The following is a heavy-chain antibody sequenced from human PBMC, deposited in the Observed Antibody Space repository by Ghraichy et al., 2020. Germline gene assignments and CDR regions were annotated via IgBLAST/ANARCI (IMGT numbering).Heavy chain of an antibody. D-gene: IGHD3-9*01. J-gene: IGHJ4*02. CDR1: GFTFSSYA. Sequence: GGSLRLSCAAFGFTFSSYAMSWVRQAPGKGLEWVSAISGSGGSTYYADSVKGRFTISRDNSKNTLYLQMNSLRAEDTAVYYCAKDPGSRSALTGYYDTYWGQGTLVTVSS. CDR3: AKDPGSRSALTGYYDTY. CDR2: ISGSGGST. V-gene: IGHV3-23*01.